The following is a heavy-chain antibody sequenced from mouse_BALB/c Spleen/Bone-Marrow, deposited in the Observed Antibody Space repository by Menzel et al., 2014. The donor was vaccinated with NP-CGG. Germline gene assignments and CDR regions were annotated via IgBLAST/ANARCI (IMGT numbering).Heavy chain of an antibody. J-gene: IGHJ2*01. V-gene: IGHV5-6*02. Sequence: EVKVEESGGDLVKPGGSLKLSCAASGFTFSSYGMSWVRQTPDKRLEWVATISSGGSYTYYPDSMKGRFTISRDNAKNTLYLQMSSLKSEDTAMYYCARQTYYDYDGYFDYWGQGTTLTVSS. D-gene: IGHD2-4*01. CDR3: ARQTYYDYDGYFDY. CDR1: GFTFSSYG. CDR2: ISSGGSYT.